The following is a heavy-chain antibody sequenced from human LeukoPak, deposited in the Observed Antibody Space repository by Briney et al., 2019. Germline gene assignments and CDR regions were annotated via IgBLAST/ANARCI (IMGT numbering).Heavy chain of an antibody. Sequence: GGSLGSSVEAPGPTFRGFTITWVGRAPGRGLGWVSSIRPSGDNTYYGDSVKGRFTISRDNSKNTVYLQMNNMRVDDTAVYYCARVAGWHWFDPWGQGTLVTVSS. J-gene: IGHJ5*02. V-gene: IGHV3-23*01. CDR2: IRPSGDNT. CDR1: GPTFRGFT. CDR3: ARVAGWHWFDP. D-gene: IGHD6-19*01.